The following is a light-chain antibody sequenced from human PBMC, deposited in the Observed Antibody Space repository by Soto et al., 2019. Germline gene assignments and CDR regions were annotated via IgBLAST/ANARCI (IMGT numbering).Light chain of an antibody. Sequence: TQPPSASGTPGQRVTISCSGSSSNIGTNTVNWFQQLPGTAPKLLIYSNNQRPSGVPDRFSGSKSGTSASLAISGLQSDDEADYYCAAWDDSLNGYVFGSGTKVTVL. J-gene: IGLJ1*01. CDR3: AAWDDSLNGYV. CDR1: SSNIGTNT. V-gene: IGLV1-44*01. CDR2: SNN.